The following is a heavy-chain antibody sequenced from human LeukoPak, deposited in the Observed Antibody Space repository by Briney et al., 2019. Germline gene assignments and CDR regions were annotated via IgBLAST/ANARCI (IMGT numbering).Heavy chain of an antibody. D-gene: IGHD4-17*01. J-gene: IGHJ4*02. Sequence: GGSLRLSCAASGFTFSSYGMHWVRQAPGKGLEWVAVISYDGSNKYYADSVKGRFTISRDNSKNTLYLQMNSLRAEDTAVYYCAKGHDYGDYNYWGQGTLVTVSS. V-gene: IGHV3-30*18. CDR2: ISYDGSNK. CDR3: AKGHDYGDYNY. CDR1: GFTFSSYG.